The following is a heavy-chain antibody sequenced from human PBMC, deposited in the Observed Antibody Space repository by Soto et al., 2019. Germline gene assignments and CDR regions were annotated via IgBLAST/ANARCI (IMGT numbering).Heavy chain of an antibody. CDR2: ISSSSSTI. CDR1: GFTFSSYS. D-gene: IGHD4-4*01. CDR3: ARGAPDDYSNYGSYYYMDV. J-gene: IGHJ6*03. Sequence: GGSLRLSCAASGFTFSSYSMNWVRQAPGKGLDWVSYISSSSSTIYYADSVKGRFTISRDNAKNSLYLQMNSLRAEDTAVYYCARGAPDDYSNYGSYYYMDVWGKGTTVTVSS. V-gene: IGHV3-48*01.